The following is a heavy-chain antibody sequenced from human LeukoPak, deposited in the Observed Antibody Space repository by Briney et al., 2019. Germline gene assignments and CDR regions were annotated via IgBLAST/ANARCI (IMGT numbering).Heavy chain of an antibody. V-gene: IGHV1-18*01. CDR2: ISAYNGNT. J-gene: IGHJ4*02. CDR1: GYTFTSYG. D-gene: IGHD3-16*02. Sequence: ASVKVSCKASGYTFTSYGISWVRQAPGQGLEWMGWISAYNGNTNYAQKLQGRVTMTTDSSTSTAYMELWSLRSDDTAVYYCARDRYVWGSYPYFDYWGQGTLVTVSS. CDR3: ARDRYVWGSYPYFDY.